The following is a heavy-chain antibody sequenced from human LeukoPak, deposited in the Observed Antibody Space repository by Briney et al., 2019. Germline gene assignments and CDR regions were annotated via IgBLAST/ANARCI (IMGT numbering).Heavy chain of an antibody. J-gene: IGHJ6*03. D-gene: IGHD6-6*01. CDR2: INTDGGRT. Sequence: GGSLRLSCAASGFTFISYEMQWVRQAPGRGLVWVSRINTDGGRTSYADSVKGRFTISRDNAKSTLYLQMNSLRAEDTAVYYCAKGFEYSSSSSSYYYYYYMDVWGKGTTVTVSS. CDR3: AKGFEYSSSSSSYYYYYYMDV. CDR1: GFTFISYE. V-gene: IGHV3-74*01.